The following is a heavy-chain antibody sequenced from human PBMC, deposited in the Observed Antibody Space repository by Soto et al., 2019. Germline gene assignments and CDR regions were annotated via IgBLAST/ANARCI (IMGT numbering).Heavy chain of an antibody. Sequence: SETLSLTCTVSGGSVSSGSYYWSWIRQPPGKGLEWIGYIYYSGSTNYNPSLKSRVTISVDTSKNQFSLKLSSVTAADTAVYYCARDQEVAGTSWFDPWGQGTLVTVSS. D-gene: IGHD6-19*01. J-gene: IGHJ5*02. CDR2: IYYSGST. CDR1: GGSVSSGSYY. V-gene: IGHV4-61*01. CDR3: ARDQEVAGTSWFDP.